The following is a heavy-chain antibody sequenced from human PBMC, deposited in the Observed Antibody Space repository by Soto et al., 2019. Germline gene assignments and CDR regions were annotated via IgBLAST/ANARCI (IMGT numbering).Heavy chain of an antibody. V-gene: IGHV3-20*04. CDR2: INWNGGST. J-gene: IGHJ4*02. D-gene: IGHD1-26*01. CDR3: ARGRVVGAILPFDY. CDR1: GLTFDDYG. Sequence: GGSLRLSCAASGLTFDDYGMSWVRQAPGKGLEWVSNINWNGGSTGYADSVKGRFAISRDNAKNSLYLQMNSLRAEDTALYYCARGRVVGAILPFDYWGQGTLVTVSS.